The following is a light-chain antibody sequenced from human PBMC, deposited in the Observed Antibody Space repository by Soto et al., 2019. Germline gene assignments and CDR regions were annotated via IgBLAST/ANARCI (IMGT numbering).Light chain of an antibody. CDR2: RNN. Sequence: QAVVTQPPSASGTPGQRVTISCSGSSSKIGSKYVYWYQQLPGTAPKLLMYRNNQRPSGVPDRFSGSKSGTSASLAISGLRSEDEADYYCAAWDAGVSGPAFGGGTKVTVL. CDR1: SSKIGSKY. J-gene: IGLJ2*01. V-gene: IGLV1-47*01. CDR3: AAWDAGVSGPA.